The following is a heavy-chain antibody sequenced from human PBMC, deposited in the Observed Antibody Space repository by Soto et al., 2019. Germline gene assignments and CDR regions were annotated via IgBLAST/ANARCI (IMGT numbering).Heavy chain of an antibody. CDR3: AGGSGYENLDY. CDR2: INPHGGNT. V-gene: IGHV1-46*01. J-gene: IGHJ4*02. Sequence: ASVKVSCKAPGYSFTNYDMQWVRLAPGQGLEWMGLINPHGGNTIYAQNFQGRVTMTRDTSTSTVYMELSSLRSDDTAVYYCAGGSGYENLDYWGQGTLVTSPQ. CDR1: GYSFTNYD. D-gene: IGHD5-12*01.